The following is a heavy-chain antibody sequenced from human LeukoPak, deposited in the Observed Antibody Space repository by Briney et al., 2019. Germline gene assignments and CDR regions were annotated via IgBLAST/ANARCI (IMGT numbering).Heavy chain of an antibody. V-gene: IGHV3-11*01. CDR3: ARTKSEPAYGQHHGLDN. J-gene: IGHJ4*02. CDR1: GITFTDHY. Sequence: EGSLRPSCAASGITFTDHYMNWIRQAPGKGLEWLSSISTSGRTIAYADSVKGRFTISRDNAKNSLYLQMNSLRADDTAVYYCARTKSEPAYGQHHGLDNWGQGTLVTVSS. CDR2: ISTSGRTI. D-gene: IGHD3-10*01.